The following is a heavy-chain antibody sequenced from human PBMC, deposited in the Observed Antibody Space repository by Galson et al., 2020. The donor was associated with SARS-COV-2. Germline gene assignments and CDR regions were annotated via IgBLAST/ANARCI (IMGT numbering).Heavy chain of an antibody. Sequence: GGSLRLSCATSGFTFSSYEMNWVRQAPGKGLEWVSYISSGGSTIYYGDSVKGRFTISRDNAKNSLFLQMNSLRAEDTAIYYCARERLNAFDIWGQGTMVTVSS. CDR3: ARERLNAFDI. CDR1: GFTFSSYE. CDR2: ISSGGSTI. V-gene: IGHV3-48*03. J-gene: IGHJ3*02. D-gene: IGHD6-19*01.